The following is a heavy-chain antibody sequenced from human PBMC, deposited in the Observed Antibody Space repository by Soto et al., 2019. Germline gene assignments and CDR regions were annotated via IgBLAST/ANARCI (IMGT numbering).Heavy chain of an antibody. Sequence: QVQLVESGGGVVQPGRSLRLSCAASGFPFTSYGMHWVREGPDKGLEWVAIISYDGSEKYYADSVEGRFTISRDNSKTALYLQMNSLRPEDTALYYCVGGQYYFDYRGQGTLVIVSS. CDR3: VGGQYYFDY. CDR2: ISYDGSEK. J-gene: IGHJ4*02. CDR1: GFPFTSYG. D-gene: IGHD3-10*01. V-gene: IGHV3-30*03.